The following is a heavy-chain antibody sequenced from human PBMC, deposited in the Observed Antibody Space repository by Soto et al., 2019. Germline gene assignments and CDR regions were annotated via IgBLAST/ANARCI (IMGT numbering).Heavy chain of an antibody. CDR2: IYYSGST. V-gene: IGHV4-59*01. J-gene: IGHJ5*02. D-gene: IGHD5-12*01. Sequence: SETLSLTCTVSGGSISSYYWSWIRQPPGKGLEWIGYIYYSGSTNYNPSLKSRVTISVDTSKNQFSLKLSTVTAADTAVYYYARSWLEMVYNWFDPWGQGPLVTVSS. CDR1: GGSISSYY. CDR3: ARSWLEMVYNWFDP.